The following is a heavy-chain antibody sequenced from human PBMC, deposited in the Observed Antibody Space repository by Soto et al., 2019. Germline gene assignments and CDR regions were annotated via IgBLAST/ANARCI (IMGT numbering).Heavy chain of an antibody. CDR1: GGSISSYY. D-gene: IGHD1-1*01. CDR2: IYYSGST. CDR3: ERTNWESGYYYGMDV. J-gene: IGHJ6*02. Sequence: SETLSLTCTVSGGSISSYYWSWIRQPPGKGLEWIGYIYYSGSTNYNPSLKSRVTISVDTSKNQFSLKLSSVTAADTAVYYCERTNWESGYYYGMDVWGQGTKVTVYS. V-gene: IGHV4-59*01.